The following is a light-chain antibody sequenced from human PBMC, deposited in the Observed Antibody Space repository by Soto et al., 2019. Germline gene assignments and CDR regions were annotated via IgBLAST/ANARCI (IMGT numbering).Light chain of an antibody. CDR1: QSVSTY. Sequence: TVLTQSPATLSLSPLEXATLSCLAIQSVSTYLAWYQQRPGQAPRLLIYDASYRATDIPPRFSGSGSGTDFTLTISSLEPEDFAVYYCQQRSSWPPTITFGQGTRLEI. V-gene: IGKV3-11*01. CDR2: DAS. J-gene: IGKJ5*01. CDR3: QQRSSWPPTIT.